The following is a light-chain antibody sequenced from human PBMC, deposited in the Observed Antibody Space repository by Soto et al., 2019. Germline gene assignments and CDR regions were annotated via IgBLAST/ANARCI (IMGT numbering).Light chain of an antibody. CDR1: QSVGSN. CDR2: GAS. CDR3: HQYNNWYT. Sequence: EIVMTQSPATLSVSPGERATLSCRASQSVGSNLAWYQQKPGQAPRLLIYGASTRATGIPARFSGSGSGTEFTLTISSLQSEDFAVYYCHQYNNWYTFGQGTKLEIK. V-gene: IGKV3-15*01. J-gene: IGKJ2*01.